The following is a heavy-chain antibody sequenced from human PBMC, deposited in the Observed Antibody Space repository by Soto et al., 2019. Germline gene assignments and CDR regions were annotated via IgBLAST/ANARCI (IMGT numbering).Heavy chain of an antibody. V-gene: IGHV3-33*01. CDR1: GFTFSSYG. Sequence: QVQLVESGGGVVQPGRSLRLSCAASGFTFSSYGMHWVRQAPGKGLEWVAVIWYDGSNKYYADSVKGRFTISRNNSKNTLYLQMNSLRAEDTAVYYCASEYCSGGRCYYYGMDVWGQGTPVTVSS. D-gene: IGHD2-15*01. CDR2: IWYDGSNK. CDR3: ASEYCSGGRCYYYGMDV. J-gene: IGHJ6*02.